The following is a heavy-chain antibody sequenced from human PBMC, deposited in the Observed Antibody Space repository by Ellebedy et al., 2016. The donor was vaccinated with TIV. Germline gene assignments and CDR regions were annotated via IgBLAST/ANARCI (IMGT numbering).Heavy chain of an antibody. CDR1: GDSISSYYW. CDR2: IDWDDDK. J-gene: IGHJ4*02. Sequence: TLSLTCAVSGDSISSYYWSWIRQPPGKALEWLARIDWDDDKYYSTSLKTRLTISKDTSKNQVVLTMTNMDPVDTATYYCARIREYSSGWYYFDYWGQGTLVTVSS. V-gene: IGHV2-70*11. D-gene: IGHD6-19*01. CDR3: ARIREYSSGWYYFDY.